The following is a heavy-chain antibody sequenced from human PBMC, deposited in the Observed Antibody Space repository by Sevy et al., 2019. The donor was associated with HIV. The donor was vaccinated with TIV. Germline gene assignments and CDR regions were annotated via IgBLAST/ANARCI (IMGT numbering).Heavy chain of an antibody. CDR1: GFTFSTYA. CDR2: VSGSAGST. V-gene: IGHV3-23*01. Sequence: GGSVRLSCAASGFTFSTYAMNWVRQSPGKGLEWVSAVSGSAGSTYYADSVKGRFTISRDNSKNTLYLQMNSLRAEDTAVYYCAKGDRTFYGMDVWGQGTTVTVSS. CDR3: AKGDRTFYGMDV. J-gene: IGHJ6*02. D-gene: IGHD2-15*01.